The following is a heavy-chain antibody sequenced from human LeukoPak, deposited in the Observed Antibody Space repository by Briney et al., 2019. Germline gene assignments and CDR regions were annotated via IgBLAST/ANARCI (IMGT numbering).Heavy chain of an antibody. CDR1: GGTFSSYA. CDR3: ARTLAAVAGRKRYYFDY. V-gene: IGHV1-69*05. D-gene: IGHD6-19*01. CDR2: IIPVFGTA. J-gene: IGHJ4*02. Sequence: SVKVSCKASGGTFSSYAISWVRQAPGQGLEWMGRIIPVFGTANYAQKFQGRVTITTDESTSTAYMELSSLRSEDTAVYYCARTLAAVAGRKRYYFDYWGQGTLVTVSS.